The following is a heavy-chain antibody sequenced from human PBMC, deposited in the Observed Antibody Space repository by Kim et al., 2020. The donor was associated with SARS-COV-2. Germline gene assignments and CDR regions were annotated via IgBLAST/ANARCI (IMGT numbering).Heavy chain of an antibody. V-gene: IGHV3-74*01. D-gene: IGHD3-10*02. CDR3: ARGMFRDGFDV. CDR1: GFRSSRCG. J-gene: IGHJ6*02. CDR2: VRVDGSVT. Sequence: GGSLRLSCAASGFRSSRCGINWVSQPPGPNLELVSLVRVDGSVTHYADSVKGRLTLSSDSAENTLYLHMSSLSAEDTAVYYCARGMFRDGFDVWGQGTTVSVSS.